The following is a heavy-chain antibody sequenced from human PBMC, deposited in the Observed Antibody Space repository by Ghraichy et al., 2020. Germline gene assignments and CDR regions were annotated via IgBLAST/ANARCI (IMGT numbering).Heavy chain of an antibody. V-gene: IGHV3-48*03. CDR1: GFTFSSYE. D-gene: IGHD3-16*01. J-gene: IGHJ4*02. CDR2: ISSSAHTI. Sequence: GGSLRLSCAASGFTFSSYEMNWVRQAPGKGLEWVSYISSSAHTIYYADSVKGRFTISRDNARNSLYLQMNSLRAEDTAVYYCARDHPQGGIYFDYWGQGTLVPVSS. CDR3: ARDHPQGGIYFDY.